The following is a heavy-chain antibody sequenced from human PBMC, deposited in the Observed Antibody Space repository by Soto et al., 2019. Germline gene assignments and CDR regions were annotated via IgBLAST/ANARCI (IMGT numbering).Heavy chain of an antibody. Sequence: YAMSWVRQAPGKGLEWVSTISGAGGRTYYADSVKGRFTISRDNSENTLYLQLNSLRAEDTALYYCAKVMATFGYYFDYWGQGTLVTVSS. D-gene: IGHD5-12*01. CDR2: ISGAGGRT. CDR1: YA. V-gene: IGHV3-23*01. J-gene: IGHJ4*02. CDR3: AKVMATFGYYFDY.